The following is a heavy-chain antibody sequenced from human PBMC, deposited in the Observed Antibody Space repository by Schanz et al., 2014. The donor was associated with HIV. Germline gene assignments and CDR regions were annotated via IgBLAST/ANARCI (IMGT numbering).Heavy chain of an antibody. Sequence: QVRLAQSGAEVKRPGASVTVSCMAVGSTFPDLDINWVRQAAVQGLAWMGWKNPTRGNTGYARKFQGRVNVTINRSKRKIYMELRGLTSEDAAVYYGASAGLWYKAGDYYGSAFDVWGRGTAVTVS. CDR1: GSTFPDLD. J-gene: IGHJ3*01. CDR3: ASAGLWYKAGDYYGSAFDV. CDR2: KNPTRGNT. D-gene: IGHD2-21*01. V-gene: IGHV1-8*01.